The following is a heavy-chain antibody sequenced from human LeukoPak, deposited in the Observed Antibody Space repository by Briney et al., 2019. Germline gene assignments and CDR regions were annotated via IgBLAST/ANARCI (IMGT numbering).Heavy chain of an antibody. CDR1: GFTFSSYA. J-gene: IGHJ4*02. CDR3: AKARGATYGTYYFDY. V-gene: IGHV3-23*01. D-gene: IGHD4/OR15-4a*01. CDR2: ISGSGGDT. Sequence: PGGSLRLSCAAPGFTFSSYAMNWVRQAPGKGLEWVSISGSGGDTYYTGSVKGRFTISRDNSKNTLYLQMNSLRAEDTAVYYCAKARGATYGTYYFDYWGQGTLVTVSS.